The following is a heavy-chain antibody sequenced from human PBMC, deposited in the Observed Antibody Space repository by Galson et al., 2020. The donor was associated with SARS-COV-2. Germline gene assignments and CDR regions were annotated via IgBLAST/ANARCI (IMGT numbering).Heavy chain of an antibody. V-gene: IGHV3-9*01. D-gene: IGHD1-1*01. J-gene: IGHJ6*03. CDR2: ISWNSGSI. Sequence: SLKISCAASGFTFDDYAMHWVRQAPGKGLEWVSGISWNSGSIGYADSVKGRFTISRDNAKNSLYLQMNSLRAEDTALYYCAKLNDVVGYYYMDVWGKGTTVTVSS. CDR3: AKLNDVVGYYYMDV. CDR1: GFTFDDYA.